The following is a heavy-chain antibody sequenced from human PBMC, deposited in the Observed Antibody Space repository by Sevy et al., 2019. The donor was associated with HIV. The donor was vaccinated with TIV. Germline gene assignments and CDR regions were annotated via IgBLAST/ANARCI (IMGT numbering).Heavy chain of an antibody. CDR1: GFTFSGSA. CDR2: IRSKANSYAT. D-gene: IGHD2-15*01. CDR3: TRRKHCSGGSCYGDSFDY. J-gene: IGHJ4*02. Sequence: GGSLRLSCAASGFTFSGSAMHWVRQASGKGLEWVGRIRSKANSYATAYAASVKGRFTISRDDSKNTAYLQMNSLKTEDTAVYYCTRRKHCSGGSCYGDSFDYWGQGTLVTVSS. V-gene: IGHV3-73*01.